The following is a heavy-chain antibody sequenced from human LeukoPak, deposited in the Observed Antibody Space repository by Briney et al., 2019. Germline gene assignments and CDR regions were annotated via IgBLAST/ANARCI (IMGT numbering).Heavy chain of an antibody. CDR2: ISYDGSNK. CDR3: ARSGSSSWDYYYYYMDV. CDR1: GFTFSSYA. Sequence: GGSLRLSCAASGFTFSSYAMHWVRQAPGKGLEWVAVISYDGSNKYYADSVKGRFTISRDNSKNTLYLQMNSLRAEDTAVYYCARSGSSSWDYYYYYMDVWGKGTTVTVSS. V-gene: IGHV3-30*01. D-gene: IGHD6-13*01. J-gene: IGHJ6*03.